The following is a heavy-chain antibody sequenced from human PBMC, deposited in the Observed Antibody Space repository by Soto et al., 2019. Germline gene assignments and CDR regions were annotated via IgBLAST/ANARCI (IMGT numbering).Heavy chain of an antibody. Sequence: GGSLRLSCAASGFTFSSYGMHWVRQAPGKGLEWVAVIWYDGSNKYYADSVKGRFTISRDNSKNTLYLQMNSLRAEDTAVYYCARERPGIAAAGGIDYWGQGTLVTVSS. D-gene: IGHD6-13*01. CDR1: GFTFSSYG. CDR2: IWYDGSNK. V-gene: IGHV3-33*01. J-gene: IGHJ4*02. CDR3: ARERPGIAAAGGIDY.